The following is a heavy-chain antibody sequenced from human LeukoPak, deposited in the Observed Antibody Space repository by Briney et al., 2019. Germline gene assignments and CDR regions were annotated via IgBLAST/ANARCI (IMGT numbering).Heavy chain of an antibody. CDR1: GYTFTGYY. Sequence: ASVKVSCKASGYTFTGYYMHWVRQAPGQGLEGMGWINPNSGGTNSAQRFQGRVTMTRDTSISTAYMELSRLTSDDTAVYYCARDQCSSTSCWIFDYWGQGTLVTVSS. CDR2: INPNSGGT. D-gene: IGHD2-2*01. V-gene: IGHV1-2*02. J-gene: IGHJ4*02. CDR3: ARDQCSSTSCWIFDY.